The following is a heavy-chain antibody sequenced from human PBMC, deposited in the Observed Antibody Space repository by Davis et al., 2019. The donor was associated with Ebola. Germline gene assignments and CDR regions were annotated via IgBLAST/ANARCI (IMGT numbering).Heavy chain of an antibody. Sequence: GESLKISCAASGFTFSNAWMNWVRQAPGKGLEWVSSISSSSSYIYYADSVKGRFTMSGDNAKNSLYLQMNSLRAEDTAVYYCARVGSGSYDYFDYWGQGTLVTVSS. D-gene: IGHD1-26*01. V-gene: IGHV3-21*01. CDR1: GFTFSNAW. J-gene: IGHJ4*02. CDR2: ISSSSSYI. CDR3: ARVGSGSYDYFDY.